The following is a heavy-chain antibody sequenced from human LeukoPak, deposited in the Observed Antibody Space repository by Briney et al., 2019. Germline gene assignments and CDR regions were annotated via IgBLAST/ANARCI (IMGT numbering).Heavy chain of an antibody. V-gene: IGHV1-46*01. J-gene: IGHJ4*02. CDR2: INPSGGST. D-gene: IGHD3-22*01. CDR3: ARGDYYDSSGYIGGLDY. Sequence: ASVKVSCKASGYTFTSYYMHWVRQAPGQGLEWMGIINPSGGSTSYAQKFQGRVTMTRDTSTSTVYMELSSLRSEDTAVYYCARGDYYDSSGYIGGLDYWGQGTLVTVSS. CDR1: GYTFTSYY.